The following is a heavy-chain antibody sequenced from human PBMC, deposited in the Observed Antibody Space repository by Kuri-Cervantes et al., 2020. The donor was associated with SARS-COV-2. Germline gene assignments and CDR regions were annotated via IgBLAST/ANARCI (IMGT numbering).Heavy chain of an antibody. CDR2: IKQDGSEK. J-gene: IGHJ3*02. CDR3: ARDDHDWGEGGSFDI. D-gene: IGHD7-27*01. Sequence: GESLKISCAASGFTFSSYWMSWVRQATGKGLKWVANIKQDGSEKYYVDSVKGRFTISRDNAKNSLYLQMNSMRAEDTAVYYCARDDHDWGEGGSFDIWGQGTMVTVSS. CDR1: GFTFSSYW. V-gene: IGHV3-7*01.